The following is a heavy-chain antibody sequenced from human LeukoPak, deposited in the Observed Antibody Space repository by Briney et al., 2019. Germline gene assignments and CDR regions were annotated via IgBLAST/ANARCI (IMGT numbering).Heavy chain of an antibody. CDR3: ATTTSDYGDSAYYYGMDV. CDR2: INPSGGST. J-gene: IGHJ6*02. D-gene: IGHD4-17*01. V-gene: IGHV1-46*03. CDR1: GYTFTSYY. Sequence: GASVKVSCKASGYTFTSYYMHWVRQAPGQGLEWMGIINPSGGSTSYAQKFQGRVTTTRDTSTSTVYMELSSLRSEDTAVYYCATTTSDYGDSAYYYGMDVWGQGTTVTVSS.